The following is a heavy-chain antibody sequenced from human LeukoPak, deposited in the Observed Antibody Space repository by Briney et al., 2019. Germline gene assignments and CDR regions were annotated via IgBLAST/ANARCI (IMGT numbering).Heavy chain of an antibody. CDR3: ARGPNVYYDSSGYVDY. J-gene: IGHJ4*02. Sequence: PGGSLRLSCAASGFTFSSYGMHWVRQAPGKGLEWVAFIRYDGSNKYYADSVKGRFTISRDNSKNTLYLQMNSLRAEDTALYYCARGPNVYYDSSGYVDYWGQGTLVTVSS. CDR1: GFTFSSYG. V-gene: IGHV3-30*02. CDR2: IRYDGSNK. D-gene: IGHD3-22*01.